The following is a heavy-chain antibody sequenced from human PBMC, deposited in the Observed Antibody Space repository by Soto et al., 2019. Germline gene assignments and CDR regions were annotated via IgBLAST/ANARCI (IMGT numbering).Heavy chain of an antibody. V-gene: IGHV1-69*06. CDR3: AITYYDILTGPRYYYYGMDV. CDR2: IIPIFGTA. D-gene: IGHD3-9*01. CDR1: GYTFTSYD. Sequence: SVKVSCKASGYTFTSYDINWVRQATGQGLEWMGGIIPIFGTANYAQKFQGRVTITADKSTSTAYMELSSLRSEDTAVYYCAITYYDILTGPRYYYYGMDVWGQGTTVTVSS. J-gene: IGHJ6*02.